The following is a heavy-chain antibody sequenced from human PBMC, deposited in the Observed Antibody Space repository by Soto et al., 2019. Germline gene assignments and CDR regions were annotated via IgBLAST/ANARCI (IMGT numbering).Heavy chain of an antibody. J-gene: IGHJ4*02. CDR1: GFTFSSYW. CDR2: INSDGSST. V-gene: IGHV3-74*01. D-gene: IGHD3-10*01. CDR3: ARDRGWFGEVPFDY. Sequence: EVQLVESGGGLVQPGGSLRLSCAASGFTFSSYWMHWVRQAPGKGLVWVSRINSDGSSTSYADSVKGRFNISRDNAKNTLYLQMNSLRAEDTAVYYCARDRGWFGEVPFDYWGQGTLVTVSS.